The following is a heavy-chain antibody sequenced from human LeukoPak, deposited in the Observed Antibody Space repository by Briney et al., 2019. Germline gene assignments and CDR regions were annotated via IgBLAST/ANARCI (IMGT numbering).Heavy chain of an antibody. D-gene: IGHD2/OR15-2a*01. J-gene: IGHJ4*02. CDR3: AKSLSTSCVIAGGLDY. V-gene: IGHV3-23*01. CDR1: GFTFSSYA. CDR2: ISGSGGGT. Sequence: GGSLRLSCAASGFTFSSYAMSWVRQAPGKGLEWVSSISGSGGGTWYADSVKGHFTISRDNSKNALYLQMNSLSAEDTALYYCAKSLSTSCVIAGGLDYWGQGSLVTVSS.